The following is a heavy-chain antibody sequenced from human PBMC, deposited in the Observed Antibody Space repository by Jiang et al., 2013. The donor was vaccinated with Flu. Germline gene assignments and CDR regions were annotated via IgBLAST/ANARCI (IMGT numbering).Heavy chain of an antibody. D-gene: IGHD5-24*01. V-gene: IGHV1-18*01. CDR2: ISTYSDNT. Sequence: GAEVKKPGASVKVSCETSGYIFRSYGISWVRQAPGQGLEWMGWISTYSDNTNYAQKFQGRVTMTTDTSTSTAYMELRSLRSDDTALYYCVRDGGHDYKYLAEFWGQGTLVTVSS. CDR1: GYIFRSYG. CDR3: VRDGGHDYKYLAEF. J-gene: IGHJ4*02.